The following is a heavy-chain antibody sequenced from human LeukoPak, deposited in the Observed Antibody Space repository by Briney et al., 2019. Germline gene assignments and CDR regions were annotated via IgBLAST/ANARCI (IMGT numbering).Heavy chain of an antibody. CDR3: ARGLYYYGSGSSPLDY. CDR2: FYYSGST. Sequence: SETLSLTCTVSGGSISSYYWSWIRQPPGKGLEWIGYFYYSGSTNYNPSLKSRVTISVDTSKNQFSLKLSSVTAADTAVYYCARGLYYYGSGSSPLDYWGQGTLVTVSS. J-gene: IGHJ4*02. CDR1: GGSISSYY. V-gene: IGHV4-59*01. D-gene: IGHD3-10*01.